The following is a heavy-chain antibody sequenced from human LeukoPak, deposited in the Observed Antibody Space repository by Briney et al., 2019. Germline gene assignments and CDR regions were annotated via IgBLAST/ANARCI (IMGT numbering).Heavy chain of an antibody. Sequence: SETLSLTCTVSGGSISSYYWSWTRQPPGKGLEWIGYIYYSGSTNYNPSLKSRVTISVDTSKNQFSLKLSSVTAADTAVYYCARWVTYYYDSSGYWAFDYWGQGTLVTVSS. V-gene: IGHV4-59*08. CDR2: IYYSGST. J-gene: IGHJ4*02. D-gene: IGHD3-22*01. CDR3: ARWVTYYYDSSGYWAFDY. CDR1: GGSISSYY.